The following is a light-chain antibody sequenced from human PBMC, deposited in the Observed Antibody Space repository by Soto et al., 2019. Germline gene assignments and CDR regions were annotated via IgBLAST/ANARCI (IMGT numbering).Light chain of an antibody. V-gene: IGLV1-51*01. Sequence: QSVLTQPPSVSAAPGQKVTISCSGSDSNIGNHFVSWYQQLPGTDPKVLIYDDNKRPSGIPDRFPGSKSGTSATLGITGLQTGDEADYYCSSYTSRILVVFGGGTKLTVL. J-gene: IGLJ2*01. CDR3: SSYTSRILVV. CDR2: DDN. CDR1: DSNIGNHF.